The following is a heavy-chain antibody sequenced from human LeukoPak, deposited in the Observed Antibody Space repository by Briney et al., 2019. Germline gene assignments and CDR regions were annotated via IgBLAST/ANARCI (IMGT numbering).Heavy chain of an antibody. CDR1: GVSVSNYC. V-gene: IGHV4-4*07. D-gene: IGHD3-10*01. Sequence: SETLSLTCTVSGVSVSNYCWTWIRQPAGKGLEWIGRIYTSGSTNYNPSLKSRVTISVDTSKNQFSLKLSSVTAADTAVYYCARAHYYGSGSYQYYFDYWGQGTLVTVSS. CDR2: IYTSGST. CDR3: ARAHYYGSGSYQYYFDY. J-gene: IGHJ4*02.